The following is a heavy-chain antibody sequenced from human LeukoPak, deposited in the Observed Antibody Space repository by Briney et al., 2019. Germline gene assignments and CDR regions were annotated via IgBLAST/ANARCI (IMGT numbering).Heavy chain of an antibody. CDR2: IYPGDSET. V-gene: IGHV5-51*01. D-gene: IGHD3-10*01. CDR3: ARRSTVIRGVLEEAFDY. Sequence: GESLKISCKGSGNSFNNHFIGWVRQMTGKGLEWMEIIYPGDSETRYSPSFQGQVTISADKSISTVYLQWSSLEASDTAMYYCARRSTVIRGVLEEAFDYWGQGTLVIVSS. J-gene: IGHJ4*02. CDR1: GNSFNNHF.